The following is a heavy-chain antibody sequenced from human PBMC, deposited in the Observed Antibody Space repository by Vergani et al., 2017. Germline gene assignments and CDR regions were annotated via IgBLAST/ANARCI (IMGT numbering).Heavy chain of an antibody. D-gene: IGHD3-3*01. CDR2: IYSGGST. CDR3: ARATDFWSPPKN. Sequence: EVQLVETGGGLIQPGGSLRLSCAASGFTVSSNYMSWVRQAPGKGLEWVSVIYSGGSTYYADSVKGRFTISRDNSKNTLYLQRNSLRAEDTAVYYCARATDFWSPPKNWGQGTLVTVSS. V-gene: IGHV3-53*02. J-gene: IGHJ4*02. CDR1: GFTVSSNY.